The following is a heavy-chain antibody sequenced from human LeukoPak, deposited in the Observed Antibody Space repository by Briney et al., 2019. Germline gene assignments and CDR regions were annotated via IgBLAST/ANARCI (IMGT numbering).Heavy chain of an antibody. Sequence: SETLSLTCAVYGGSFSGYYWSWIRQPPGKGLEWIGEINHSGSTNYNPSLKSRVTISVDTSKNQFSLKLSSVTAADTAVYYCARVGDFWSGRNWFDPWGQGTLVTVSS. CDR2: INHSGST. CDR3: ARVGDFWSGRNWFDP. CDR1: GGSFSGYY. J-gene: IGHJ5*02. V-gene: IGHV4-34*01. D-gene: IGHD3-3*01.